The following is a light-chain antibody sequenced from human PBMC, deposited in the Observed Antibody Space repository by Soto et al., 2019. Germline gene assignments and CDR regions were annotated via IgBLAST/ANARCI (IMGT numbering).Light chain of an antibody. CDR2: RTS. V-gene: IGKV3-15*01. CDR3: QQYNNWPWT. CDR1: QSISSN. Sequence: IVMTQSPATLSVSPGERATLSCRASQSISSNLAWYQQKPGQAPRLLMFRTSSRATGFPARFSGSGSGTEFNLTISSLQSEDFGVYYCQQYNNWPWTFGQGTKVDTK. J-gene: IGKJ1*01.